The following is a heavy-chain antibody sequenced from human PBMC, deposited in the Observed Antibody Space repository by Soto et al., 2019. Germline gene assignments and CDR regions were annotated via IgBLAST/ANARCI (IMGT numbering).Heavy chain of an antibody. V-gene: IGHV1-18*01. CDR2: ISSDNGNT. D-gene: IGHD5-18*01. CDR1: GYTFYSHS. Sequence: QAQLVQSGAEVKKPGASVKVSCKASGYTFYSHSISWVRQAPGQGLEWMGRISSDNGNTRYAQKFRGRVTMTTDTSTSTVYMELRPLRSEDTPVYYCARCIQQDYYYGMDVWGQGTTVTVSS. J-gene: IGHJ6*02. CDR3: ARCIQQDYYYGMDV.